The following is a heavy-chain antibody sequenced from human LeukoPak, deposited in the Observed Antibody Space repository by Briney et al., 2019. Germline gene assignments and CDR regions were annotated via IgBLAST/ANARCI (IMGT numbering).Heavy chain of an antibody. CDR3: ARGVPYGDLDYYYGMDA. CDR1: GGSISSYY. Sequence: SETLSLTCTVSGGSISSYYWCWIRQPPGKGLEWIGYIYYSGSTNYNPSPKSRVTISVDTSKNQFSLKLSSVTAADTAVYYCARGVPYGDLDYYYGMDAWGQGTTVTVSS. CDR2: IYYSGST. V-gene: IGHV4-59*01. D-gene: IGHD4-17*01. J-gene: IGHJ6*02.